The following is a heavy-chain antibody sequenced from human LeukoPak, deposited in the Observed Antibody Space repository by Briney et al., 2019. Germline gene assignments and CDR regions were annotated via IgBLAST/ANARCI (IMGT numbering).Heavy chain of an antibody. J-gene: IGHJ4*02. CDR2: ISGSGGST. D-gene: IGHD3-3*01. CDR1: GFTFSSYW. Sequence: PGGSLRLSCAASGFTFSSYWMHWVRQAPGKGLEWVSAISGSGGSTYYADSVKGRFTISRDNSKNTLYLQMNSLRAEDTAVYYCKKDPLLSGYWFDYWGQGTLVTVSS. V-gene: IGHV3-23*01. CDR3: KKDPLLSGYWFDY.